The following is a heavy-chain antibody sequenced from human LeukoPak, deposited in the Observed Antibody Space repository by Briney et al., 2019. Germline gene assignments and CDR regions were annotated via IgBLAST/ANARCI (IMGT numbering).Heavy chain of an antibody. J-gene: IGHJ4*02. Sequence: GGSLRLTCAASGFTFSSYGMHWVRQAPGKGLEWVAVISYDGSNKYYADSVKGRFTISRDNSKNTLYLQMNSLRAEDTAVYYCAKSVPYYYDNSGYHLDYWGQGTLVTVSS. CDR3: AKSVPYYYDNSGYHLDY. CDR1: GFTFSSYG. D-gene: IGHD3-22*01. V-gene: IGHV3-30*18. CDR2: ISYDGSNK.